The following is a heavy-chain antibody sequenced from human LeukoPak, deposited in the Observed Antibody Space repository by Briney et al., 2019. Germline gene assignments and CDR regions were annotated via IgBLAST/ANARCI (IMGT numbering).Heavy chain of an antibody. Sequence: PGGSLRLSCAASGFTFSSYAMSWVRQAPGKGLEWVSGITWDSTGVGYADSVKGRFTMSRDNAKNSVYLQMDSLRVEDMALYYCAKSAGFSSGGVFDIWGQGTMVTVSS. J-gene: IGHJ3*02. CDR2: ITWDSTGV. V-gene: IGHV3-9*03. CDR1: GFTFSSYA. CDR3: AKSAGFSSGGVFDI. D-gene: IGHD3-22*01.